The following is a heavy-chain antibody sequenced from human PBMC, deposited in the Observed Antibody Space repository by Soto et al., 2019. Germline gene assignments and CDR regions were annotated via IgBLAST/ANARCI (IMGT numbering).Heavy chain of an antibody. Sequence: GGSLRLSCAASGFTFSSYAMSWVRQAPGKGLEWVSAISGSGGSTYYADSVKGRFTISRGNSKNTLYLQMNSLRAEDTAVYYCAKQPSKCGGYDSGEICYYYYYMDVWGKGTTVTVSS. V-gene: IGHV3-23*01. CDR3: AKQPSKCGGYDSGEICYYYYYMDV. D-gene: IGHD5-12*01. CDR2: ISGSGGST. J-gene: IGHJ6*03. CDR1: GFTFSSYA.